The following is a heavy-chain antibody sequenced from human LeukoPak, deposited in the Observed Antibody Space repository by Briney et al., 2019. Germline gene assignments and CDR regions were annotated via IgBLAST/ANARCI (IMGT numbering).Heavy chain of an antibody. CDR2: ISYDGSNK. Sequence: PGGSLRLSCAASGFTFSSYAMHWVRQAPGKGLEWVAVISYDGSNKYYADSVKGRFTISRDNSKNTLYLQMNSLRAEDTAVYYCARNYDFWSGLYYMDVXGXGTTVTVSS. J-gene: IGHJ6*03. D-gene: IGHD3-3*01. CDR1: GFTFSSYA. V-gene: IGHV3-30-3*01. CDR3: ARNYDFWSGLYYMDV.